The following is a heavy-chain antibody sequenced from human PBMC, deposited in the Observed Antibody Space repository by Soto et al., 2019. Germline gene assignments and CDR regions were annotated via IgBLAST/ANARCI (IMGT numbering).Heavy chain of an antibody. CDR3: ARLPNKSPQN. CDR1: GFTFSSYW. CDR2: ISTDASRT. V-gene: IGHV3-74*01. Sequence: EVQLVESGGGLVQPGGSLRLSCAASGFTFSSYWMHWVRQAPGKGLVWVSSISTDASRTSYADPVKGRVTISRDNAKNTLYLQMTSVRAEDTAVYDCARLPNKSPQNWGQGTLVIVSP. J-gene: IGHJ1*01.